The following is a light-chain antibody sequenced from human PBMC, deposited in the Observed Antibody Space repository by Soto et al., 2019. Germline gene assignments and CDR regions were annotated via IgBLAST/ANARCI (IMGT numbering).Light chain of an antibody. V-gene: IGKV3-20*01. J-gene: IGKJ2*01. Sequence: PGERATLSCRASQRITDNFLAWFQQKPGLAPRLLISGASTRASGVPDRFSGGGSGTDFVLTISRLEPEVFAVYFCQQYGRSPFTFGQGTKLQIK. CDR2: GAS. CDR1: QRITDNF. CDR3: QQYGRSPFT.